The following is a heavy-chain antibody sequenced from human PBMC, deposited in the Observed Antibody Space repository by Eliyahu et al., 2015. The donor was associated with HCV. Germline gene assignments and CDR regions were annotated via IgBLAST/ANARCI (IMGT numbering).Heavy chain of an antibody. D-gene: IGHD6-19*01. CDR1: GGSITTYX. CDR2: IHYSGST. Sequence: QVQLQESGPGLVKPSETLXLPCXVSGGSITTYXXSWIRQPPGKGLAWIGYIHYSGSTNYNPSLKSRVTISIDTSKNQFSLNLTSVTAADTAMYYCASGGGGIAVTGTGGWFDPWGQGTLVTVSS. V-gene: IGHV4-59*01. J-gene: IGHJ5*02. CDR3: ASGGGGIAVTGTGGWFDP.